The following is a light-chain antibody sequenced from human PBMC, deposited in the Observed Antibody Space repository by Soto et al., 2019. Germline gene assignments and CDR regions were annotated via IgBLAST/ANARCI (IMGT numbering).Light chain of an antibody. CDR1: QDISNY. J-gene: IGKJ4*01. V-gene: IGKV1-33*01. CDR3: QQYDNFPT. Sequence: DIQMTQSPSSLSASVGDRVTITCQASQDISNYLNWYQQKPGKAPKLLIYDASNLERGVPSRFSGSGSGTDFTFTISSLQPEDIATYYCQQYDNFPTFGGGTKMEIK. CDR2: DAS.